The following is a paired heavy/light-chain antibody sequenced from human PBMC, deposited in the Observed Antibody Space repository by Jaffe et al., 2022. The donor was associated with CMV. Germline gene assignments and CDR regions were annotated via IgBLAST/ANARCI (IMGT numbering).Heavy chain of an antibody. CDR3: ARDRARYNWNYVGRIIDF. J-gene: IGHJ4*02. V-gene: IGHV1-46*01. CDR2: INPGSDST. D-gene: IGHD1-7*01. CDR1: GYTFTSYY. Sequence: QVQLVQSGAEVEKPGASVTVSCKASGYTFTSYYMHWVRQAPGQGLEWMGIINPGSDSTIYAQKFQGRVTMTADTFTSTVHMELSSLRSEDTAMYYCARDRARYNWNYVGRIIDFWGQGTLVTVSS.
Light chain of an antibody. CDR2: DVN. V-gene: IGLV2-14*03. J-gene: IGLJ3*02. Sequence: QSALTQPASVSGSPGQSITISCTGTSSDVGGYNYVSWYQQHPGKAPKLMIYDVNTRSSGISNRFSGSKSGNTASLTISGLQAEDEADYYCSSHRSTSTLVFGGGTKLTVL. CDR1: SSDVGGYNY. CDR3: SSHRSTSTLV.